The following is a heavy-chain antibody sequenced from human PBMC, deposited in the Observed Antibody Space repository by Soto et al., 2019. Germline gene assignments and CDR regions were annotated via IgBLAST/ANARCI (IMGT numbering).Heavy chain of an antibody. J-gene: IGHJ4*02. V-gene: IGHV4-30-4*01. D-gene: IGHD3-10*01. CDR1: GCSISSGDYY. CDR2: IYYSGST. CDR3: ARAGLGVRGVNFDY. Sequence: SETLSLTCTFSGCSISSGDYYWSWIRQPPGKGLEWIGYIYYSGSTYYNPSLKSRVTISVDTSKNQFSLKLSSVTAADTAVYYCARAGLGVRGVNFDYWGQGTLVTVSS.